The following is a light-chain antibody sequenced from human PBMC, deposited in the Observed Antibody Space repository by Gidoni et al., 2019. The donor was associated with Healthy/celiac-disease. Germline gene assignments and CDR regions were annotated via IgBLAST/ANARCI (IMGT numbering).Light chain of an antibody. Sequence: EIVLTQSPATLPLSPGERATLSSRATQSASSYLAWYQQKPDQAPRLLIYDASNRSTGIPARFSGSGSGTDFTLTISSLEPEDFAVYYCQRRSNWPPGTFGGGTKVEIK. CDR2: DAS. CDR3: QRRSNWPPGT. V-gene: IGKV3-11*01. J-gene: IGKJ4*01. CDR1: QSASSY.